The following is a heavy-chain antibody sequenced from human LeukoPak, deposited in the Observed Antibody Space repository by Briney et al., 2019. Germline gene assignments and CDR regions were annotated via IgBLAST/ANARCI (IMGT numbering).Heavy chain of an antibody. Sequence: QPGGSLRLSCAASGFTFSSYGMHWVRQAPGKGLEWVAVIWYDGSNKYYADSVKGRFTISRDNSKNTLYLQMNSLRAEDTAVYYCAKSSFGVVDDAFDIWGQGTMVTVSS. V-gene: IGHV3-33*06. CDR3: AKSSFGVVDDAFDI. CDR2: IWYDGSNK. D-gene: IGHD3-3*01. J-gene: IGHJ3*02. CDR1: GFTFSSYG.